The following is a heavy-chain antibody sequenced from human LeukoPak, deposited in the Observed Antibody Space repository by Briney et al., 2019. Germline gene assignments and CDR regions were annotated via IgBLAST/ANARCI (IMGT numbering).Heavy chain of an antibody. D-gene: IGHD4-11*01. CDR1: GGSISSSTYY. CDR3: ARQGTLQSPRH. V-gene: IGHV4-39*01. CDR2: IYYSGST. J-gene: IGHJ4*02. Sequence: SEALSLTCTVSGGSISSSTYYWGWIRQPPGKGLEWIGSIYYSGSTYYNPSLKSRVTISVDTSKNQFSLRLSSVTAADTAVYYCARQGTLQSPRHWGQGTLVTVSS.